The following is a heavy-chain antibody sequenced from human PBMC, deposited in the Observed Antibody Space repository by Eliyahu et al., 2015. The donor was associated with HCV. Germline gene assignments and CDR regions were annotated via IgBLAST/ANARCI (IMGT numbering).Heavy chain of an antibody. CDR1: GFXXXGYW. J-gene: IGHJ1*01. V-gene: IGHV3-7*04. Sequence: EVQLVESGGGLVQPGGSLRLSCVVSGFXXXGYWXTWVRQAPGKGLGWXANXKFDGSQRYYVDSVKGRFTISRDNAKSAVYLQMNSLRAEDTAVYYCARWTHCGGDCHEEYFQDWGQGTLVTVSS. CDR2: XKFDGSQR. D-gene: IGHD2-21*02. CDR3: ARWTHCGGDCHEEYFQD.